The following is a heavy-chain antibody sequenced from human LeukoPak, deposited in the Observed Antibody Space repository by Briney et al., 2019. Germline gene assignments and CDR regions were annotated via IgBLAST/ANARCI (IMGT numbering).Heavy chain of an antibody. J-gene: IGHJ1*01. V-gene: IGHV4-59*01. CDR2: IDYSGST. CDR3: ARSGGLYTSTWYFHR. CDR1: GGSMSSYY. D-gene: IGHD6-13*01. Sequence: SETLSLTCTVSGGSMSSYYWSWIRQPAGKGLEWIGYIDYSGSTIHNPSLKSRVTISVNTSKNQFSLQLTSVTAADTAVYYCARSGGLYTSTWYFHRWGQGTLVTVSS.